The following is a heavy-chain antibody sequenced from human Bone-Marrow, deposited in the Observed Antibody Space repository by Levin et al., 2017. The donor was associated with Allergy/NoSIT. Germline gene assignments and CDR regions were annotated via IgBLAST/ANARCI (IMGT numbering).Heavy chain of an antibody. CDR3: TRYDLAAGKSGMDV. D-gene: IGHD6-13*01. CDR2: IRGPANKYAT. V-gene: IGHV3-73*01. CDR1: GFTFSGSA. Sequence: GESLKISCAASGFTFSGSAIHWVRQASGKGLEWVGRIRGPANKYATAYSASVKGRFTISREDSKNTAYLQLNSLKVEDSGGYYCTRYDLAAGKSGMDVWGQGTTVTVSS. J-gene: IGHJ6*02.